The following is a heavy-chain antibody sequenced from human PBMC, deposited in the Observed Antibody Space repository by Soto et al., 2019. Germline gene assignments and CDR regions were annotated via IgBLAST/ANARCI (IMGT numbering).Heavy chain of an antibody. Sequence: QVQLQESGPGLVKPSETLSLTCAVSGYSISSGYYWGWIRQPPGKGLEWIGSIYHSGSTYYNPSLKSRVTISVDTSKNQFSLKLSSVTAADTAVYYCARHPDYGVDYWGQGTLVTVSS. CDR3: ARHPDYGVDY. J-gene: IGHJ4*02. V-gene: IGHV4-38-2*01. CDR1: GYSISSGYY. D-gene: IGHD4-17*01. CDR2: IYHSGST.